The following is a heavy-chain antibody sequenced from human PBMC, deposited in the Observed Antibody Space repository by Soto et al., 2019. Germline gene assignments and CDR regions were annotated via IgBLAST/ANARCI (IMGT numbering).Heavy chain of an antibody. CDR1: GFTFSSYA. Sequence: GGSLRLSCAASGFTFSSYAMSWVRQAPGKGLEWVSAISGSGGSTYYADSVKGRFTISRDNSKNTLYLQMNSLRAEDKAVYYCAKGGGYCSGGSCYRGRDYYYYYMDVWGKGTTVTVSS. CDR2: ISGSGGST. J-gene: IGHJ6*03. D-gene: IGHD2-15*01. V-gene: IGHV3-23*01. CDR3: AKGGGYCSGGSCYRGRDYYYYYMDV.